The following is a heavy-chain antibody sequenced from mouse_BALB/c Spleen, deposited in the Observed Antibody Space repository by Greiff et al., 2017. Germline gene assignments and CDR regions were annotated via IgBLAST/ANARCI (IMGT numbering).Heavy chain of an antibody. CDR1: GFTFSDYY. CDR2: ISDGGGYT. J-gene: IGHJ3*01. V-gene: IGHV5-4*02. CDR3: ARDDRADYGNYEFAY. D-gene: IGHD2-1*01. Sequence: VQLKESGGGLVKPGGSLKLSCAASGFTFSDYYMYWVRQTPEKRLEWVATISDGGGYTYYPDSVKGRITISRDNAKNNLYLQMSNLKSEDTAMYDCARDDRADYGNYEFAYWGQGTLVTVSA.